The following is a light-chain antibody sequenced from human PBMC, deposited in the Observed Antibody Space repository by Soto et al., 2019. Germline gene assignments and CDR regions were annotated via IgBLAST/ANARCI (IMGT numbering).Light chain of an antibody. CDR2: SSS. J-gene: IGKJ4*01. CDR1: QNIADS. V-gene: IGKV1-39*01. Sequence: DIQMTQSPSSLSASAGDTVTITCRASQNIADSLSWYQQKPGKAPKLLMYSSSILHDGVSSRFSGDGSGTAFTLTLTGLQPEDFATYYCLQTFTTHITFGGGTTVEVK. CDR3: LQTFTTHIT.